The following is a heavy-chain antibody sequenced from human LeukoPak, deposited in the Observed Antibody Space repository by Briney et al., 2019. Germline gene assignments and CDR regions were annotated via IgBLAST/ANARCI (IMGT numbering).Heavy chain of an antibody. CDR3: AKDGVADGSGDNYYYYYYMDV. CDR1: GFTFSTYA. CDR2: ISGTGGST. Sequence: QSGGSLRLSCAASGFTFSTYAMTWVRQAPGKGLEWVSLISGTGGSTYYADSVKGRFTISRDNSKNTLYLQMNSLRAEDTAVYYCAKDGVADGSGDNYYYYYYMDVWGKGTTVTISS. J-gene: IGHJ6*03. V-gene: IGHV3-23*01. D-gene: IGHD3-10*01.